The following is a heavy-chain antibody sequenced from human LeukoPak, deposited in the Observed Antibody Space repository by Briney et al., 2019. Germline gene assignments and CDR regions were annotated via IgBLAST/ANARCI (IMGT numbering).Heavy chain of an antibody. CDR2: IIPIFGTA. V-gene: IGHV1-69*13. D-gene: IGHD6-13*01. CDR3: ARDRTRFGSSSWYIDY. J-gene: IGHJ4*02. CDR1: GGTFSSYA. Sequence: ASVKVSCKASGGTFSSYAISWVRQAPGQGLEWMGGIIPIFGTANYAQKFQGRVTITADESTSTAYMELSSLRAEDTAVYYCARDRTRFGSSSWYIDYWGQGTLVTVSS.